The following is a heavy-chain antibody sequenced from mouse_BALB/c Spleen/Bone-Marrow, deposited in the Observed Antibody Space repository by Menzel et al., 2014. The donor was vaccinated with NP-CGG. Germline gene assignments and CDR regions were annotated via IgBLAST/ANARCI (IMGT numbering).Heavy chain of an antibody. V-gene: IGHV1-5*01. J-gene: IGHJ3*01. CDR1: GYTFTSYR. CDR2: IYPGNSDT. CDR3: TRVYYYGSAWFAY. Sequence: VQLQQSGTVLARPGASVKMSCKASGYTFTSYRMHWVKQRPGQGLEWIGAIYPGNSDTSYNQKFKGKAKLTAVTSTSTAYMELSSLTNEDSAVYYCTRVYYYGSAWFAYWGQGTLVTVSA. D-gene: IGHD1-1*01.